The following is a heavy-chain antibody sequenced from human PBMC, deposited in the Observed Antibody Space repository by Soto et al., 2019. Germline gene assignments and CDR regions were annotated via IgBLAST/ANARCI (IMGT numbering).Heavy chain of an antibody. CDR3: ARHLYSSGWVFDY. CDR2: IYYSGST. J-gene: IGHJ4*02. CDR1: GGSISSSSYY. V-gene: IGHV4-39*01. D-gene: IGHD6-19*01. Sequence: SETLSLTCTVSGGSISSSSYYWGWIRQPPGKGLEWIGSIYYSGSTYYNPSLKSRVTISVDTSKNQFSLKLSSVTAADTAVYYCARHLYSSGWVFDYWGQGTLVPVSS.